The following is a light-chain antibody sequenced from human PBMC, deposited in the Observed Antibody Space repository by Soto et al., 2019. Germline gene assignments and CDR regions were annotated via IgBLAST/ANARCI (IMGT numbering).Light chain of an antibody. J-gene: IGKJ5*01. V-gene: IGKV1-5*01. Sequence: DIQMTQSPSTLSASVGDRVTITCRASQSISSWLAWYQQKPGKAPKLLIYDASSLESGVPSRFSGSGSGTEFTLTISSLEPEDFAVYYCQQRSNWPHPFGQGTRLEIK. CDR3: QQRSNWPHP. CDR2: DAS. CDR1: QSISSW.